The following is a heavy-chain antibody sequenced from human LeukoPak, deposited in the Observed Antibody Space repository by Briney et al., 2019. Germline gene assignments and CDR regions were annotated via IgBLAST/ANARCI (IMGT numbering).Heavy chain of an antibody. Sequence: GRSLRLSCAASGFTFSNYGMHWVRQAPGKGLEWVAFISYDGSKKYYADSVKGRFTISRDNSEKTLYLQMNSLRVEDTAVYYCARDLTTVTTNYWGQGTLVTVSS. CDR2: ISYDGSKK. J-gene: IGHJ4*02. CDR3: ARDLTTVTTNY. CDR1: GFTFSNYG. D-gene: IGHD4-17*01. V-gene: IGHV3-30*03.